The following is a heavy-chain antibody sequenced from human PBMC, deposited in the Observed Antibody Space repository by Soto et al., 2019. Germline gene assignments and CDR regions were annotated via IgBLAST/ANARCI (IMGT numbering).Heavy chain of an antibody. V-gene: IGHV3-30*02. Sequence: GGSLRLSCEASGFGFNVAGMHWVRQAPGKGLEWVAIIRYDGSNIYYADAVKGRFTISRDNSKNTLYLQMNSLRAEDTAVYYCANHYYDSSGYWAMAFDIWGQGTMVTVSS. CDR1: GFGFNVAG. CDR2: IRYDGSNI. CDR3: ANHYYDSSGYWAMAFDI. J-gene: IGHJ3*02. D-gene: IGHD3-22*01.